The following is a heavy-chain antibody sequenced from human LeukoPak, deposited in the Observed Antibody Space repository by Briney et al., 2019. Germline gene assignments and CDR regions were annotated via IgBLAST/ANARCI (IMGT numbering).Heavy chain of an antibody. CDR1: GGSISSGGYY. CDR2: IYYSGST. Sequence: SQTLSLTCTVSGGSISSGGYYWSWIRQHPGKGLEWIGYIYYSGSTYYNPSLKSRVTISVDTSKNQFSLKLSSVTAADTAVYYCAREEHSGSYWNVWGKGTTVTVSS. D-gene: IGHD1-26*01. J-gene: IGHJ6*04. V-gene: IGHV4-31*03. CDR3: AREEHSGSYWNV.